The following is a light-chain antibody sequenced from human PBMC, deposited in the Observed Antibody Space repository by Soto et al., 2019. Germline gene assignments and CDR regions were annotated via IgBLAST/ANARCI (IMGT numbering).Light chain of an antibody. CDR1: QSVSSN. J-gene: IGKJ1*01. CDR2: GAS. CDR3: QQYNKWPPWT. V-gene: IGKV3-15*01. Sequence: EIVMTQSPATLSVSPGERATLSCRASQSVSSNLAWYKQKPGQAPRLLIYGASTRATGIPARFSGSGSGTEFTLTIRSLQAEDFAVYYCQQYNKWPPWTLGQVTKVEIK.